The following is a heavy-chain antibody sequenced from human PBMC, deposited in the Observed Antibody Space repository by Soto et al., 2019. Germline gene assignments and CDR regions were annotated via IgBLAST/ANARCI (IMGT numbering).Heavy chain of an antibody. D-gene: IGHD3-10*01. V-gene: IGHV1-69*04. Sequence: QVQLVQSGAEVKRPGSSVKVSCKASGDTFNFYSINWVRQAPGLGLEWMGRVNPILSMSNYGQRFQGRVTMTADKSTSTAYMELSGLRSEDTAIYYCATSYGSGYRAFDFWGQGALVTVSS. CDR1: GDTFNFYS. J-gene: IGHJ4*02. CDR3: ATSYGSGYRAFDF. CDR2: VNPILSMS.